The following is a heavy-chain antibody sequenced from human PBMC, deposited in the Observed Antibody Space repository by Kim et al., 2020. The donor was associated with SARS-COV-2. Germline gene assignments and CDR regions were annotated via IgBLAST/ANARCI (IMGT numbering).Heavy chain of an antibody. CDR3: ARVTYGSASHYYLDF. V-gene: IGHV3-11*05. CDR1: RFTFSDYY. D-gene: IGHD3-10*01. J-gene: IGHJ4*02. CDR2: ISGVNDYT. Sequence: GGSLRLSCAASRFTFSDYYMSWIRQAPGKGLEWVSYISGVNDYTRYADSVKGRFTISRDNAKNSLYLQMDSLRAEDTALYYCARVTYGSASHYYLDFWGQGTLVTVSS.